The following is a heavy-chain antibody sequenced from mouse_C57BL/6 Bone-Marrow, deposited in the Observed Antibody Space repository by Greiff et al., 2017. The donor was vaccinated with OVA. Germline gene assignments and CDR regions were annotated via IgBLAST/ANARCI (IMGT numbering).Heavy chain of an antibody. V-gene: IGHV1-61*01. CDR2: IYPSDSET. CDR3: AREGLGTVVADY. CDR1: GYTFTSYW. Sequence: QVQLKQPGAELVRPGSSVKLSCKASGYTFTSYWMDWVKQRPGQGLEWIGNIYPSDSETHYNQKFKDKATLTVDKSSSTAYMQLSSLTSEDSAVYDCAREGLGTVVADYWGQGTTLTVSS. J-gene: IGHJ2*01. D-gene: IGHD1-1*01.